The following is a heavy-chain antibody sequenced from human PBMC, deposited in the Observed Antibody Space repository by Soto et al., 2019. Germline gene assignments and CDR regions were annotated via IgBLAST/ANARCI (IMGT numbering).Heavy chain of an antibody. Sequence: EVQLLESGGGFVQPGGSLRLSCAASGFTVSRYAMSWVRQAPGKGLEWVSAISGSGGSTYYADSVKGRFTISRDNSKNTLYLQMNSLRAEDMAVYYCAKVGTYYFWSGYSDWGQGTLVTVSS. CDR2: ISGSGGST. J-gene: IGHJ4*02. V-gene: IGHV3-23*01. D-gene: IGHD3-3*01. CDR3: AKVGTYYFWSGYSD. CDR1: GFTVSRYA.